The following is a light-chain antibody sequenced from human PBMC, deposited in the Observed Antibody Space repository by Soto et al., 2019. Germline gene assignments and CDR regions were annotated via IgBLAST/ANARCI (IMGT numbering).Light chain of an antibody. V-gene: IGKV3-11*01. CDR3: QQRSNWPL. CDR1: QSVSSY. CDR2: DAS. J-gene: IGKJ3*01. Sequence: EIVLTQSPATLSLPPGERATLSCRASQSVSSYLAWYQQKPGQAPRLLIYDASNRATGIPARFSGSGSGTDFTLTISSLEPEDFAVYYCQQRSNWPLFGPGTKVEIK.